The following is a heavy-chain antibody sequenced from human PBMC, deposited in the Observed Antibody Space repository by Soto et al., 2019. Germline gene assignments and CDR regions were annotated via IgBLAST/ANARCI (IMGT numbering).Heavy chain of an antibody. V-gene: IGHV1-69*13. Sequence: SVKVSCKASGGTLSSYAISWVRQAPGQGLEWMGGIIPIFGTANYAQKFQGRVTITADESTSTAYMELSSLRSEDTAVYYCAREKYDSSGLDYYYYYGMDVWGQGTTVTVSS. J-gene: IGHJ6*02. CDR2: IIPIFGTA. D-gene: IGHD3-22*01. CDR1: GGTLSSYA. CDR3: AREKYDSSGLDYYYYYGMDV.